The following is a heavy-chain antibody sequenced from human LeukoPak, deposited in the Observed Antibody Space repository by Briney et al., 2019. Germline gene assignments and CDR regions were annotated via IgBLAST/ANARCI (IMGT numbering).Heavy chain of an antibody. CDR3: ATHERTASISSGWYGYFQH. J-gene: IGHJ1*01. D-gene: IGHD6-19*01. V-gene: IGHV3-30-3*01. CDR2: ISYDGSNK. CDR1: GFTFSSYA. Sequence: PGGSLRLSCAASGFTFSSYAMHWVRQAPGKGLEWVAVISYDGSNKYYADSVKGRFTISRDNSKNTLYLQMNSLRAEDTAVYYCATHERTASISSGWYGYFQHWGQGTLVTVSS.